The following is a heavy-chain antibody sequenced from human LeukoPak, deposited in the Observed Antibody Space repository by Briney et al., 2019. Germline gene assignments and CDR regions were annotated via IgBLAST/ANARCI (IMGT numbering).Heavy chain of an antibody. Sequence: GGSLRLSCAASGFTFSSSAMSWVRQAPGKGLEWVSGIGGSGAGTYYAVSVKGRFTISRDNSKNTLYLQMNSLRDEDTAVYYCASSGSYRFDYWGQGTLVTVSS. CDR1: GFTFSSSA. V-gene: IGHV3-23*01. J-gene: IGHJ4*02. CDR2: IGGSGAGT. CDR3: ASSGSYRFDY. D-gene: IGHD1-26*01.